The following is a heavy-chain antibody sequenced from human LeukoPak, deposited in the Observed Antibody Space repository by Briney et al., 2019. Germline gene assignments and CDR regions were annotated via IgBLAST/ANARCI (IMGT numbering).Heavy chain of an antibody. Sequence: GGSLRLSCAASGFTFSSYSMNWVRQAPGKGLEWVSYISSSSSTIYYADSVKGRFTISRDNAKNSLYLQMNSLRAEDTALYYCARVGYSSSLDYWGQGTLVTVSS. CDR2: ISSSSSTI. D-gene: IGHD6-13*01. V-gene: IGHV3-48*04. J-gene: IGHJ4*02. CDR3: ARVGYSSSLDY. CDR1: GFTFSSYS.